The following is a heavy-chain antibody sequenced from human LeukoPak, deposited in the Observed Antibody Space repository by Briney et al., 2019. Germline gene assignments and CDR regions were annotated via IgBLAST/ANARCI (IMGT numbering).Heavy chain of an antibody. CDR1: GGSFSGYY. Sequence: PSETLSLTCAVYGGSFSGYYWSWIRQPPGKGLEWIGEINHSGSTNYNPSLKSRVTISVDTSKNQFSLKLSSVTAADTAVYYCARGQGLNRYDPWGQGTLVTVSS. D-gene: IGHD3-16*01. CDR3: ARGQGLNRYDP. V-gene: IGHV4-34*01. CDR2: INHSGST. J-gene: IGHJ5*02.